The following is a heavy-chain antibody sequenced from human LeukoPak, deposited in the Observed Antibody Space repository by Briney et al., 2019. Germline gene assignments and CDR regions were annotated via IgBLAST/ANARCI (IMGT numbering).Heavy chain of an antibody. Sequence: PSETLSLTCTVSGGSISSYYWSWIRQPPGKGLEWIGYIYYSGSTNYNPSLKSRVTISVDTSKNQFSLKLRSVTAADTAVYYCARDPTGVVVTLWGQGTLVTVSS. D-gene: IGHD2-2*01. CDR1: GGSISSYY. CDR2: IYYSGST. J-gene: IGHJ4*02. CDR3: ARDPTGVVVTL. V-gene: IGHV4-59*01.